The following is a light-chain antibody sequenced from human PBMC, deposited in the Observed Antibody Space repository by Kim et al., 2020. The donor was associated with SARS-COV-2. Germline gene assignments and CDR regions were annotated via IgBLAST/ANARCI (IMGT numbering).Light chain of an antibody. J-gene: IGKJ1*01. V-gene: IGKV3-20*01. CDR1: QSVSSNY. CDR2: GAS. CDR3: QQYGTSPT. Sequence: EIVLTQSPGTLSLSPGERATLSCRASQSVSSNYLAWYQQKPGQTPRLVIYGASSRATGIPDRFSGSGSGTDFTLTISRLEPEDFAVYYCQQYGTSPTFGQGTKVDIK.